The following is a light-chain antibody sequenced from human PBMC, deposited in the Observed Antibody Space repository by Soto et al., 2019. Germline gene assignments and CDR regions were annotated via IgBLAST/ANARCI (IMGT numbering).Light chain of an antibody. CDR1: QSVSSY. V-gene: IGKV3-11*01. CDR2: DAS. J-gene: IGKJ3*01. CDR3: QQRSNWPIT. Sequence: EIVLTQSPATLSLSPGERATLSCRASQSVSSYLAWYQQRPGQAPRLLIYDASSRATGIPARFSGSGSGTDFPLTISSLEPEDFAVYYCQQRSNWPITFGPWTKVDIK.